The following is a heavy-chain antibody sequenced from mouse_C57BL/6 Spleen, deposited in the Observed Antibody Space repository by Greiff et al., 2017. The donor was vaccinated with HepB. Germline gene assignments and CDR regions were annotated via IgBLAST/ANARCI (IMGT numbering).Heavy chain of an antibody. CDR2: IYPGSGST. V-gene: IGHV1-55*01. CDR1: GYTFTSYW. D-gene: IGHD2-5*01. CDR3: ARPAYSNSWFAY. J-gene: IGHJ3*01. Sequence: QVQLQQPGAELVKPGASVKMSCKASGYTFTSYWITWVKQRPGQGLEWIGDIYPGSGSTNYNEKFKSKATLTVDTSSSTAYMQLSSLTSEDSAVYYCARPAYSNSWFAYWGQGTLVTVSA.